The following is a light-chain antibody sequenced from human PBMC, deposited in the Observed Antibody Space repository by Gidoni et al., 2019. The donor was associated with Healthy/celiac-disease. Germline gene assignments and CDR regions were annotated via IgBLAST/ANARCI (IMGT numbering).Light chain of an antibody. CDR1: NIGSKN. CDR2: RDS. J-gene: IGLJ3*02. CDR3: QVWDSSLEM. V-gene: IGLV3-9*01. Sequence: SYELTQPLSVSVALGQTARITCGGNNIGSKNVHWYQQKPGQAPVLVIYRDSNRPSGIPERFSGSNSGNTATLTISRAQAGDEADYYCQVWDSSLEMFGGGTKLTVL.